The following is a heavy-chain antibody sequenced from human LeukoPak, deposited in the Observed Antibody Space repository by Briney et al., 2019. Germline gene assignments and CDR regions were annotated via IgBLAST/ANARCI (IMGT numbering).Heavy chain of an antibody. J-gene: IGHJ4*02. CDR1: GFTFSNYW. Sequence: GGSLRLSCAASGFTFSNYWMSWVRQAPGKGLEWVANIKKDGREKYYVDSVKGRFTISRDNAKNSLYLQINSLRVEDTAVYYCARDGYSGSYYDYWGQGTLVTV. D-gene: IGHD1-26*01. CDR2: IKKDGREK. V-gene: IGHV3-7*04. CDR3: ARDGYSGSYYDY.